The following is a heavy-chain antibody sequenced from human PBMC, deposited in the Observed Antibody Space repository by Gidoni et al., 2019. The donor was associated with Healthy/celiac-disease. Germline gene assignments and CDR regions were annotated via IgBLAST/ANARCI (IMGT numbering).Heavy chain of an antibody. Sequence: QVQLQESGPGLVKPSGTLSLTCAVSGRSIRSSNWWSWVRQPPGKGLEWIGEIYHSGSTNYNPSLKSRVTISVDKSKNQFSLKLSSVTAADTAVYYCARVGSSGWYARVYYFDYWGQGTLVTVSS. CDR3: ARVGSSGWYARVYYFDY. CDR2: IYHSGST. V-gene: IGHV4-4*02. CDR1: GRSIRSSNW. D-gene: IGHD6-19*01. J-gene: IGHJ4*02.